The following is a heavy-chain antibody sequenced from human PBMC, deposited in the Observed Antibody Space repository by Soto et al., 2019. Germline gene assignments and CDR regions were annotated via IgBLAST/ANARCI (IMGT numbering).Heavy chain of an antibody. V-gene: IGHV1-18*04. CDR3: ARDALRLSPVGRPGDY. CDR2: ISAYNGNT. Sequence: QVQLVQSGAEVKKPGASVKVSCKASGYTFTSYGISWVRQAPGQGLEWMGWISAYNGNTNYAQKLQGRVTMTTDTSTSTAYMELMSLRSDDTAVYYCARDALRLSPVGRPGDYWGQGTLVTVSS. J-gene: IGHJ4*02. CDR1: GYTFTSYG. D-gene: IGHD1-26*01.